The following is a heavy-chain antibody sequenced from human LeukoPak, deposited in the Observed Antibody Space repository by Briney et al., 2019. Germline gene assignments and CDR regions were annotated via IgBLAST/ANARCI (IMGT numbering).Heavy chain of an antibody. CDR1: GFTFSSYW. V-gene: IGHV3-21*01. CDR3: ASVSSGWYDYYFDY. Sequence: PGGSLRLSCAASGFTFSSYWMSWVRQAPGKGLEWVSSISSSSSYIYYADSVKGRFTISRDNAKNSLYLQMNSLRAEDTAVYYCASVSSGWYDYYFDYWGQGTLVTVSS. CDR2: ISSSSSYI. J-gene: IGHJ4*02. D-gene: IGHD6-19*01.